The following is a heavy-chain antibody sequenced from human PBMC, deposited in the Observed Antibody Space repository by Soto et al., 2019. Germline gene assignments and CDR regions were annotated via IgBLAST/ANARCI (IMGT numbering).Heavy chain of an antibody. CDR3: ARLGLTSTEDTPPPGNDY. Sequence: PSETLSLTCAVSGGSISSSNLWSWVRQPPGKGLEWIGEIYHSGSTNYNPSLKSRVTISVDKSKNQFSLKLSSVTAADTAVYYCARLGLTSTEDTPPPGNDYWGQGTLVTVSS. J-gene: IGHJ4*02. D-gene: IGHD2-2*01. CDR1: GGSISSSNL. CDR2: IYHSGST. V-gene: IGHV4-4*02.